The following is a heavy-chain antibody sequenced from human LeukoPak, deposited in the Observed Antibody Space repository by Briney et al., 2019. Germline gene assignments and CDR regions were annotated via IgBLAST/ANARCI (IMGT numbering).Heavy chain of an antibody. CDR1: GFTFSSYE. Sequence: GGSLRLSCAASGFTFSSYEMNWVRQAPGKGLEWVSYISSSGSTIYYADSVKGRFTISRDNAKNSLYLQMNSLRAEDTAVYYCARASITMVRGVITLWGQGTLVTVSS. V-gene: IGHV3-48*03. CDR2: ISSSGSTI. D-gene: IGHD3-10*01. J-gene: IGHJ4*02. CDR3: ARASITMVRGVITL.